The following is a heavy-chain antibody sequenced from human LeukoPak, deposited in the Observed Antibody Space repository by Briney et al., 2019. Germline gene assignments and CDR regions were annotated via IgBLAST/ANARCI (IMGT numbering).Heavy chain of an antibody. J-gene: IGHJ3*02. D-gene: IGHD4-17*01. V-gene: IGHV1-69*04. CDR1: GGTFSSYA. Sequence: SVKVSCKASGGTFSSYAISWVRQAPGQGLEWMGRIIPILGIANYAQKFQGRVTITADKSTSTAYMELSSLRSEDTAVYYCARGNRHYGDFDAFDIWGQGTMVTVSS. CDR3: ARGNRHYGDFDAFDI. CDR2: IIPILGIA.